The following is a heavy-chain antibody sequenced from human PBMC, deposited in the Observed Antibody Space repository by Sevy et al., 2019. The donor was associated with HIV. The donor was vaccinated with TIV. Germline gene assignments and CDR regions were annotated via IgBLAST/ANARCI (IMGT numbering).Heavy chain of an antibody. CDR2: IYPDDSHT. V-gene: IGHV5-51*01. CDR3: ARLGNNEEGAFDI. J-gene: IGHJ3*02. Sequence: GESLKISCKASGYSFTNYWIGWVRQMPGKGLEWMGNIYPDDSHTIYGPSFQGQVTISADKSITTAYLQWSSLKASDTAIYYCARLGNNEEGAFDIWGQGTVVTVSS. CDR1: GYSFTNYW.